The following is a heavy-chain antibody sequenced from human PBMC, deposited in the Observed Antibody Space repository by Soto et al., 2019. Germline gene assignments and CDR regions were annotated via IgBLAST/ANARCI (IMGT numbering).Heavy chain of an antibody. CDR2: ISAYNGNT. CDR3: ARAPYYDILTGQNYYYYYYMDV. D-gene: IGHD3-9*01. V-gene: IGHV1-18*01. Sequence: VQLVQSGAEVKKPGASVKVSCKASGYTFTSYGISWVRQAPGQGLEWMGWISAYNGNTNYAQKLQGRVTMTTDTSTSTAYMELRSLRSDDTAVYYCARAPYYDILTGQNYYYYYYMDVWGKGTTVTVSS. CDR1: GYTFTSYG. J-gene: IGHJ6*03.